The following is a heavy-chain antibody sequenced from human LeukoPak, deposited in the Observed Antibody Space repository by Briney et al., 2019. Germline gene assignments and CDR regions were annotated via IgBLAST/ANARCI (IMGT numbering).Heavy chain of an antibody. Sequence: SETLSLTCTVSGGSISSDYWSWIRQPPGKGLECIGYIYYSGSTNYNPSLKSRVTISVDTSKNQFSLKLSSVTAADTAVYYCARQFDFWSGSYYYYMDVWGKGTTVTVSS. CDR3: ARQFDFWSGSYYYYMDV. D-gene: IGHD3-3*01. J-gene: IGHJ6*03. CDR1: GGSISSDY. CDR2: IYYSGST. V-gene: IGHV4-59*08.